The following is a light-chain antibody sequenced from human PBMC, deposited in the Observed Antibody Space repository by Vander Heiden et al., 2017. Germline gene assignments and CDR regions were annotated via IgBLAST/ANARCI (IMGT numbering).Light chain of an antibody. CDR2: AAS. CDR1: QGIGTW. Sequence: DIQLTQSPSSVSASVGDRVTLTCRASQGIGTWLAWYHQQTPGKAPKLLISAASILQNGVPSRFRGSGFATDFRLSISSLQPEDFGTYYCQLGSRVPRTFGPGTKVEIK. J-gene: IGKJ3*01. V-gene: IGKV1-12*01. CDR3: QLGSRVPRT.